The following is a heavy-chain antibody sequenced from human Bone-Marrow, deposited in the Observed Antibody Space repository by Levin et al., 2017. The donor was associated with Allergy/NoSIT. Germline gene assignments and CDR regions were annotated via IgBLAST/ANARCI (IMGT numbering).Heavy chain of an antibody. V-gene: IGHV7-4-1*02. D-gene: IGHD5-24*01. CDR1: GYTFKNYA. J-gene: IGHJ6*03. Sequence: ASVKVSCKASGYTFKNYALNWVRQAPGQGLEWMGQINTNTGNPTYAPGFTGRFVFSLDTTVSTAFLQINNLETEDTAVYYCAVNYAYFYMDIWGKGTTVTVSS. CDR2: INTNTGNP. CDR3: AVNYAYFYMDI.